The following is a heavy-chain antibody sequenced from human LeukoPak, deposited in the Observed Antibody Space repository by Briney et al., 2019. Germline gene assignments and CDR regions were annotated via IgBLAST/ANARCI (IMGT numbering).Heavy chain of an antibody. Sequence: SSETLSLTCTVSGGSISSYYWSWIRQPPGKGLEWIGYIYYSGSTNYNPSLKSRVTISVDTSKNQFSLKLSSVTAADTAVYYCARDSRGIDYWGQGTLVTVSS. J-gene: IGHJ4*02. CDR1: GGSISSYY. V-gene: IGHV4-59*01. CDR3: ARDSRGIDY. CDR2: IYYSGST.